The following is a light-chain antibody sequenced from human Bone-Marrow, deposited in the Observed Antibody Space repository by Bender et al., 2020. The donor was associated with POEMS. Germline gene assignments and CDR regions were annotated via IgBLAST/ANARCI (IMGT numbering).Light chain of an antibody. J-gene: IGLJ2*01. CDR2: GVN. CDR1: SSDVGTYNL. CDR3: CSYAGRYVA. Sequence: QSALTQPASVSGSPGQSITISCTGASSDVGTYNLVSWYQQHPGEAPKLMIYGVNKRPSRVSIHFSGSKSGNTASLTISGLQPEDEADYHCCSYAGRYVAFGGGTKLTVL. V-gene: IGLV2-23*02.